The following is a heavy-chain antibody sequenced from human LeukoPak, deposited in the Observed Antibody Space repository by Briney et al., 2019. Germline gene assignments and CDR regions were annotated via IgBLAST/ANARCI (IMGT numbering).Heavy chain of an antibody. CDR3: VRGGGSGWPFAN. CDR1: GFSFDGFY. V-gene: IGHV3-7*01. Sequence: GGSLRLSCAASGFSFDGFYMNWLRQAPGKGLEWVASIKQDGGATSYVDSVKGRFTISRDNAKNSLYLQMNSLRAEDTGVYYCVRGGGSGWPFANWGQGTLVTVSS. CDR2: IKQDGGAT. D-gene: IGHD6-19*01. J-gene: IGHJ4*02.